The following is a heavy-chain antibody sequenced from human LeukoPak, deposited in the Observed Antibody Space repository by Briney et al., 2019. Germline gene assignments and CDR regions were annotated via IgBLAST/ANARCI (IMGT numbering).Heavy chain of an antibody. CDR3: ARHSLSSPLYFDC. V-gene: IGHV4-59*08. Sequence: PSETLSLTCTVSVGSLNGYYWGGLRQPPGRGLEWIGFIYYSGSTHYKSSLKSRVTISVDTSKNQFSLRLSSVTAADTTVYYCARHSLSSPLYFDCWGQGTLVTVSS. D-gene: IGHD1-26*01. CDR2: IYYSGST. J-gene: IGHJ4*02. CDR1: VGSLNGYY.